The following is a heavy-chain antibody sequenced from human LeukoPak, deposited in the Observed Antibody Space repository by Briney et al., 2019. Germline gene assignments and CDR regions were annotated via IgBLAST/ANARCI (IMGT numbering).Heavy chain of an antibody. V-gene: IGHV4-59*01. D-gene: IGHD6-13*01. CDR2: IYYSGST. CDR3: ARERGSIWKTNNNWFDP. CDR1: GGSISSYY. J-gene: IGHJ5*02. Sequence: PSETLSLTCTVSGGSISSYYWSWIRQPPGKGLEWIGYIYYSGSTNYNPSLKNRVTISVDTSKNQFSLKLSSVTAADTAVYYCARERGSIWKTNNNWFDPWGQGTLVTVSS.